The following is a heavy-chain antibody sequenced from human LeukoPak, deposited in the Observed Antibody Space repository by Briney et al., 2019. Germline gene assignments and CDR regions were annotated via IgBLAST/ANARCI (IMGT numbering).Heavy chain of an antibody. Sequence: GGSLRLSGAASGFTFSSYWMHWVRQAPGKGLVWVSRINSDGSSTSYADSVKGRFTISRDNAKNTLYLQMNSLRAEDTAVYYCAKDAAYYYYMDVWGKGTTVTVSS. CDR3: AKDAAYYYYMDV. V-gene: IGHV3-74*01. CDR1: GFTFSSYW. J-gene: IGHJ6*03. D-gene: IGHD2-15*01. CDR2: INSDGSST.